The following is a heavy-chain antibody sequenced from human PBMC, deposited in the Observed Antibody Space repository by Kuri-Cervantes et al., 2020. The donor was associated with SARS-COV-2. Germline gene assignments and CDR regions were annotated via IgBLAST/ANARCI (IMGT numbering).Heavy chain of an antibody. V-gene: IGHV7-4-1*02. CDR3: ARVPRLGVVTDTFDI. CDR2: INTNTGNP. CDR1: GYTFTSYA. D-gene: IGHD3-3*01. Sequence: ASVKVSCKASGYTFTSYAMNWVRQAPGQGLEWMGWINTNTGNPAYAQGFTGRCVFSLDTSVSTAYLQISSLKAEDTAVYYCARVPRLGVVTDTFDIWGQGTRVTVSS. J-gene: IGHJ3*02.